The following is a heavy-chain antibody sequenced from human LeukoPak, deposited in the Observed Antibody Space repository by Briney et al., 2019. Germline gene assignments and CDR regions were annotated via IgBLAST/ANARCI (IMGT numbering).Heavy chain of an antibody. CDR2: INQSGRT. CDR1: GGSFSGYY. V-gene: IGHV4-34*01. CDR3: ATKYSVAVAANPPYFDD. D-gene: IGHD6-19*01. Sequence: SETLSLTCGVYGGSFSGYYWSWIRQPPGRGLEWIGEINQSGRTSYNPSLKGRVTISVDTSNNQFSLKLSSVTAADTGVYYCATKYSVAVAANPPYFDDWGQGTLVTVSS. J-gene: IGHJ4*02.